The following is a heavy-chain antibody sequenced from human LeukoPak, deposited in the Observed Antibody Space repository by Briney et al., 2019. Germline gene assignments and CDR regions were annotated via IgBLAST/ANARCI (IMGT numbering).Heavy chain of an antibody. CDR1: GGSISSGGYY. CDR2: IYYSGST. V-gene: IGHV4-31*03. Sequence: SETLSLTCTVSGGSISSGGYYWSWIRQHPGKGLEWIGYIYYSGSTYYNPSLKSRVTISVDTSKNQFSLKLSSVTAADTAVYYLSESPTRGILDLGAACNRDYYFDYWGQGTLVTVSS. D-gene: IGHD6-13*01. J-gene: IGHJ4*02. CDR3: SESPTRGILDLGAACNRDYYFDY.